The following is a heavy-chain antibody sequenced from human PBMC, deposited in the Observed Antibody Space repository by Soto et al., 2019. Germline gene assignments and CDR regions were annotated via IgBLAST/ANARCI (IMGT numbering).Heavy chain of an antibody. D-gene: IGHD3-22*01. CDR3: ARQFHSYYDNSLDAFDI. CDR2: ISYDGSNK. J-gene: IGHJ3*02. Sequence: QVQLVESGGGVVQPGRSLRLSCAASGFTFSSYAMHWVRQAPGKGLEWVAVISYDGSNKYYADSVKGRFTISRDNSKNTLYLQMNSLRAEDTAVYYCARQFHSYYDNSLDAFDIWGQGTMVTVSS. V-gene: IGHV3-30-3*01. CDR1: GFTFSSYA.